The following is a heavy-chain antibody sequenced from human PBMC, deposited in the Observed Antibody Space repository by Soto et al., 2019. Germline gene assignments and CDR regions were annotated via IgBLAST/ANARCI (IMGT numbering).Heavy chain of an antibody. J-gene: IGHJ4*02. V-gene: IGHV4-34*01. CDR1: GGSISGYS. CDR2: INHTGST. Sequence: SETLSLTCTVSGGSISGYSWTWIRQPPGTGLEWIGEINHTGSTNYNPSLKSRVTISVDTSKNQFSLKLTSVTAADTAVYYCARDKITGLFDYWGQGTLVTVSS. D-gene: IGHD2-8*02. CDR3: ARDKITGLFDY.